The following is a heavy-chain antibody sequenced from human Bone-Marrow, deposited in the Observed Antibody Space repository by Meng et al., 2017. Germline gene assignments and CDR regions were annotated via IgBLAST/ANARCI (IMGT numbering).Heavy chain of an antibody. CDR2: IKQDGSEK. CDR1: GFTFSSYS. D-gene: IGHD1-26*01. Sequence: GASLKISCAASGFTFSSYSMNWVRQAPGKGLEWVANIKQDGSEKYYVDSVKGRFTISRDNAKNSLYLQMNSLRAEDTAVYYCARCDEDYSGNYPDVFDIWGQGTMVTVSS. J-gene: IGHJ3*02. CDR3: ARCDEDYSGNYPDVFDI. V-gene: IGHV3-7*01.